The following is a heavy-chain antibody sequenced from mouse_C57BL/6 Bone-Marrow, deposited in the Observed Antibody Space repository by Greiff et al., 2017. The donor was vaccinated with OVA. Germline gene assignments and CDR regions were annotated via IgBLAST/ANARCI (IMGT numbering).Heavy chain of an antibody. V-gene: IGHV1-84*01. CDR1: GYTFTDYY. Sequence: VQLQQSGPELVKPGASVKISCKASGYTFTDYYINWVKQRPGQGLEWIGWIYPGCGNTKYNEKFKGKATLTVDTSSSPAYMQLSSLTSEDSAVYFCARTWASCITTVVAPVDYWGQGTTLTVSA. D-gene: IGHD1-1*01. CDR3: ARTWASCITTVVAPVDY. CDR2: IYPGCGNT. J-gene: IGHJ2*01.